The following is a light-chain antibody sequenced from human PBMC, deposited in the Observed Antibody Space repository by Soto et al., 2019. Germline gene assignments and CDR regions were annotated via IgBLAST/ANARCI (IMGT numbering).Light chain of an antibody. CDR2: AAS. J-gene: IGKJ4*01. Sequence: AIRMTQSPSSLSASTGDRFTITCRASQGISSYLAWYQQKPGKAPKLLIYAASTLQSGVPSRFSGSGSGTDFTLTISCLQSEDFATYYCQQYYSYPLTFGGGTKVDNK. CDR3: QQYYSYPLT. V-gene: IGKV1-8*01. CDR1: QGISSY.